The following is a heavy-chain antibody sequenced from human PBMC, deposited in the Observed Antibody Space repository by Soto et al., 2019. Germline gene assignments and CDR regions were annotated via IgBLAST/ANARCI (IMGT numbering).Heavy chain of an antibody. CDR2: VSAYSGKT. D-gene: IGHD3-16*01. CDR3: ARDPYLGDHQY. Sequence: QVQLVQSGGEVKKPGASVKVSCKTSGYTFTTYGISWVRQAPGQGLEWVGWVSAYSGKTHYAQKFQGKVTMTTDTSTNTAYLEVRSLRSDATAVYYCARDPYLGDHQYWGQGTLVTVSS. CDR1: GYTFTTYG. J-gene: IGHJ4*02. V-gene: IGHV1-18*01.